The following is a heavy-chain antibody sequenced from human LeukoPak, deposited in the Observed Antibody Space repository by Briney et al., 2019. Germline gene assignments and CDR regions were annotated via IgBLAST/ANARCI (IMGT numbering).Heavy chain of an antibody. Sequence: GGSLRLSCAASGFPVSSNYMSWVPQAPGKGLEWVSFIYSGGNKYYADSGKGRFPLSRDNSQNTLFFQKNSLRSEDPGVYYCAARIGLAGAGNFDIWGQGTMVTVSS. J-gene: IGHJ3*02. CDR2: IYSGGNK. CDR3: AARIGLAGAGNFDI. CDR1: GFPVSSNY. V-gene: IGHV3-53*01. D-gene: IGHD6-19*01.